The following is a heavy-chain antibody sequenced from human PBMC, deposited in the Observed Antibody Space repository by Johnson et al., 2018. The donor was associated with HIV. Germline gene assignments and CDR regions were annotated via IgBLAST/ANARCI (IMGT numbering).Heavy chain of an antibody. J-gene: IGHJ3*02. Sequence: VQLVESGGGLIQPGGSLRLSCAVSGFSVSSNYMSWVRQAPGKGLEWVSVIYSGGSTYYADSVKGRFTISRDNSKNTLYLQMNSLRAEDTAVYYCARTVTTLSGAFDIWGQGTMVTVSS. V-gene: IGHV3-66*03. CDR2: IYSGGST. CDR3: ARTVTTLSGAFDI. CDR1: GFSVSSNY. D-gene: IGHD4-17*01.